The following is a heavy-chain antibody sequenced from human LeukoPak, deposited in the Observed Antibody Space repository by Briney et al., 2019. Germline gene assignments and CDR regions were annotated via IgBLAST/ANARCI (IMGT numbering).Heavy chain of an antibody. CDR3: ARDSSQGTRWFDS. D-gene: IGHD1-14*01. CDR1: GFSVSSNY. CDR2: IYSGGST. J-gene: IGHJ5*01. V-gene: IGHV3-53*01. Sequence: PGGSLRLSCAASGFSVSSNYMSWVRQAPGKWLQWVSVIYSGGSTYYADSVKGRFTISRDNSKNTLYLQMNSLRAEDTAVYYCARDSSQGTRWFDSWGQGTLVTVSS.